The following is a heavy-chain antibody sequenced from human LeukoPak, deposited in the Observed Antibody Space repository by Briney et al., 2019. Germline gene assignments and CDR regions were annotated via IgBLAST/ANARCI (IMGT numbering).Heavy chain of an antibody. Sequence: SETLSLTCTVSGYSISSGYYWGWIRQPPGKGLEWIGSIYHSGSTYYNPSLKSRVTISVDTSKNQFSLKLSSVTAADTAVYYCARDHANYMDVWGKGTTATVSS. CDR2: IYHSGST. J-gene: IGHJ6*03. CDR1: GYSISSGYY. CDR3: ARDHANYMDV. V-gene: IGHV4-38-2*02.